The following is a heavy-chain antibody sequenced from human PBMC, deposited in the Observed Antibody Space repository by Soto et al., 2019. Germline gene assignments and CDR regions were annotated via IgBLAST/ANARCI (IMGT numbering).Heavy chain of an antibody. CDR1: GITATNGH. V-gene: IGHV3-53*01. J-gene: IGHJ4*02. Sequence: DVQLVKSGGGLSQPGGSLRLSCAASGITATNGHMNWVRQAPGKGLEWVSVIYSDDNTNYADAVKGRFTISRDTSKNTEYFQINSLRAEDTAVYYCSRDWNGDKYFDFWDQGSLVTVSS. CDR3: SRDWNGDKYFDF. D-gene: IGHD4-17*01. CDR2: IYSDDNT.